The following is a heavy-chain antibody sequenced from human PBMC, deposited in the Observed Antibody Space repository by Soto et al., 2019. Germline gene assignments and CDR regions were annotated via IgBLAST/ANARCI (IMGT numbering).Heavy chain of an antibody. V-gene: IGHV3-23*01. CDR1: GFTFGTTD. Sequence: PGGSLRLSCAASGFTFGTTDMSWVRQAPREGLEWVSTIDGSGGITYYVDSVKGRFTISRDNSRNTVYLQMNSLRGDDTALYYCVKNSGWFNTWGQGALVTVSS. D-gene: IGHD3-10*01. CDR3: VKNSGWFNT. J-gene: IGHJ5*02. CDR2: IDGSGGIT.